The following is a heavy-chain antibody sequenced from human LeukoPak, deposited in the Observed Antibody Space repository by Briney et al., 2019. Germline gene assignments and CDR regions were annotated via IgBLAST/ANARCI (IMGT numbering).Heavy chain of an antibody. CDR3: ARNWNYMMGWFDP. CDR1: GGSISTYY. V-gene: IGHV4-59*01. J-gene: IGHJ5*02. D-gene: IGHD1-7*01. Sequence: PSETLSLTCTVSGGSISTYYWNWIRQPPGKGLEWFGDIYYSGSTDYNPSLKSRVIISIDTSKSQFSLKLSSVTAADTGVYYCARNWNYMMGWFDPWGRGTVVTVSS. CDR2: IYYSGST.